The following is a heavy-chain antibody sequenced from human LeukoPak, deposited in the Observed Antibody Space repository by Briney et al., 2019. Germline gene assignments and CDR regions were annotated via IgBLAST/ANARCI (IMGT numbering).Heavy chain of an antibody. CDR2: INHSGST. J-gene: IGHJ2*01. D-gene: IGHD2-15*01. CDR3: ARGEKVVVSYWYFDL. CDR1: GGSLGGYY. V-gene: IGHV4-34*01. Sequence: PSETLSLTCAVYGGSLGGYYWSWIRQPPGKGLEWIGEINHSGSTNYNPSLKSRVTISVDTSKNQFSLKLSSVTAADTAVYYCARGEKVVVSYWYFDLWGRGTLVTVSS.